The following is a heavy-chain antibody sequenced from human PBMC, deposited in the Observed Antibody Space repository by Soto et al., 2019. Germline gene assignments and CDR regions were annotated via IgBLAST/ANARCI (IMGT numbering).Heavy chain of an antibody. J-gene: IGHJ6*01. Sequence: SETLSLTCDVYGGSSGDFYWSWIRQPPGKGLEWIGEIHFSGTINYNPSLMSRVTISVDTSKNHFSLKLTSVTAADAAVYYCARGRGYVYGNNFYGMDVWGEGTTVT. CDR2: IHFSGTI. CDR1: GGSSGDFY. V-gene: IGHV4-34*01. D-gene: IGHD5-18*01. CDR3: ARGRGYVYGNNFYGMDV.